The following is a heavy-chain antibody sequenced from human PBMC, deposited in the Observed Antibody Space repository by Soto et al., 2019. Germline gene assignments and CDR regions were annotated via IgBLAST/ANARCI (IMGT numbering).Heavy chain of an antibody. Sequence: SETLSLTCAVSGDSISSDKWWSWVRQPPGKGLEWIGEIYYSGSTYYNPSLKSRVTISVDTSKNQFSLKLSSVTAADTAVYYCARHLIKYYDILTGYSRFDPWGQGTLVTVSS. CDR3: ARHLIKYYDILTGYSRFDP. CDR2: IYYSGST. D-gene: IGHD3-9*01. V-gene: IGHV4-4*02. CDR1: GDSISSDKW. J-gene: IGHJ5*02.